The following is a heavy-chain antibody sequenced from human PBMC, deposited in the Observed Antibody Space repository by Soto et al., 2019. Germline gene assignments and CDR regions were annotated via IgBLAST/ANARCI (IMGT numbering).Heavy chain of an antibody. V-gene: IGHV3-48*02. CDR2: ISSSSSTI. CDR3: ARDGDYYDSSGYYPKRFDY. J-gene: IGHJ4*02. CDR1: GFTFSSYS. Sequence: GGSLRLSCAASGFTFSSYSMNWVRQAPGKGLEWVSYISSSSSTIYYADSVKGRFTISRDNAKNSLYLQMNSLRDEDTAVYYCARDGDYYDSSGYYPKRFDYWGQGTLVTVSS. D-gene: IGHD3-22*01.